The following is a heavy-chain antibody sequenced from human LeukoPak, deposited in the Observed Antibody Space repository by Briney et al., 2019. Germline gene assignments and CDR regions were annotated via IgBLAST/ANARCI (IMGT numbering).Heavy chain of an antibody. CDR1: GFTFDDYA. J-gene: IGHJ4*02. CDR3: AKDRQEIATITGGLDY. CDR2: ISWNSGSI. D-gene: IGHD5-24*01. Sequence: PGGSLRLSCAASGFTFDDYAMHWVRQAPGKGLEWVSGISWNSGSIGYADSVKGRFTISRDNAKNSLYLQMNSLRAEDTALYYCAKDRQEIATITGGLDYWGQGTLVTVSS. V-gene: IGHV3-9*01.